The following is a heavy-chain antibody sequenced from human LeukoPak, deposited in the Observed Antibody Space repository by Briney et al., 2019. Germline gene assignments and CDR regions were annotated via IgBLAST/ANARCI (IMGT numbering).Heavy chain of an antibody. CDR1: GFTFSSYS. J-gene: IGHJ4*02. CDR3: VRDGGVSGYDLLDY. CDR2: ISSSSSYI. V-gene: IGHV3-21*01. Sequence: PGRSLRLFCAASGFTFSSYSMNWVRQASGKGLEWVSSISSSSSYIYYADSVKGRFTISRDNAKNSLSLQMNSLRAEDTAVYYCVRDGGVSGYDLLDYWGQGTLVTVSS. D-gene: IGHD5-12*01.